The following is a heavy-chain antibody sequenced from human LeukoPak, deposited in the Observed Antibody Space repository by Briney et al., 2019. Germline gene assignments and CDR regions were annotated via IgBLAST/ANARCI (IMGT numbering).Heavy chain of an antibody. CDR1: GFTFSNYW. J-gene: IGHJ5*02. Sequence: SGGSLRLSCAASGFTFSNYWMIWVRQAPGKGLEWVANINEDASKKYYVDSVEGRFTISRDDAKNSLYLQMNSLRAEDTAMYYCATSTYSSSPSWGQGTLVTVS. CDR3: ATSTYSSSPS. CDR2: INEDASKK. V-gene: IGHV3-7*01. D-gene: IGHD6-6*01.